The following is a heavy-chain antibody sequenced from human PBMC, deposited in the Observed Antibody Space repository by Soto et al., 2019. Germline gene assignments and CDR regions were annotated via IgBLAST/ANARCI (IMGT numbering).Heavy chain of an antibody. CDR3: ARRHSSGWYYFDY. Sequence: SVKVSCKASGYTFTYCSLHWLQQAPGQGLERMRWITLYSGNTNYAKKFQGRVTITRDMSLRTAYIELSSLRSEDTAMYYCARRHSSGWYYFDYWGQGTLVTVSS. CDR1: GYTFTYCS. J-gene: IGHJ4*02. CDR2: ITLYSGNT. D-gene: IGHD6-19*01. V-gene: IGHV1-45*02.